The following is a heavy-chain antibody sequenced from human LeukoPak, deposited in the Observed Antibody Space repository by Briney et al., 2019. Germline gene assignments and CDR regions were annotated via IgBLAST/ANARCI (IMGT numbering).Heavy chain of an antibody. Sequence: GGSLRLSCAASGFTFSNAWVNWVRQAPGKGLEWVGRIKSKTDGGTTDYAAPVRGRFTISRDDSKNTLYLQMNSLKTEDTAVYYCTTVVDYDYVWGSYRLRGSFDYWGQGTLVTVSS. CDR2: IKSKTDGGTT. CDR1: GFTFSNAW. V-gene: IGHV3-15*07. CDR3: TTVVDYDYVWGSYRLRGSFDY. D-gene: IGHD3-16*02. J-gene: IGHJ4*02.